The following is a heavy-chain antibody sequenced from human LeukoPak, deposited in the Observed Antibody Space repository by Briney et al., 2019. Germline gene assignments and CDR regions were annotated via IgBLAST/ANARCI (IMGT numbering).Heavy chain of an antibody. CDR1: GYSFPSYW. CDR3: ARIGSDPSAFDI. J-gene: IGHJ3*02. CDR2: IYPGDSDA. V-gene: IGHV5-51*01. D-gene: IGHD3-10*01. Sequence: GGSLKISCEGSGYSFPSYWIGWVRQMPGKGLEWMGIIYPGDSDARYSPSFQGQVTISADKSISTAYLQWSSLKASDTAMYYCARIGSDPSAFDIWGQGTMVTVSS.